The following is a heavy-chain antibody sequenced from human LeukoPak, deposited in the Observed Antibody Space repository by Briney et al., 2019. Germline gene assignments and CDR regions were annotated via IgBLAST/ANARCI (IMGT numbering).Heavy chain of an antibody. CDR3: AKGTPYCSSTSCQPDDAFDI. CDR1: GGTFSSYA. D-gene: IGHD2-2*01. J-gene: IGHJ3*02. Sequence: PVKVSCKASGGTFSSYAISWVRQAPGQGLEWMGGIIPIFGTAKYAQRFQGRVTITADESTSTAYMELSSLRSEDTAVYYCAKGTPYCSSTSCQPDDAFDIWGQGTMVTVSS. CDR2: IIPIFGTA. V-gene: IGHV1-69*13.